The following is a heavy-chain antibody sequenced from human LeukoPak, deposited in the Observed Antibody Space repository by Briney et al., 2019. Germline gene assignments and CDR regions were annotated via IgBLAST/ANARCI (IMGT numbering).Heavy chain of an antibody. Sequence: GGSLRLSCAASGFTFSSYSMNWVRQAPGKGLEWVSSISSSSSYIYYADSVKGRFTISRGNAKNSLYLQMNSLRAEDTAVYYCARDLSRDIVVVPAAMGWFDPWGQGTLVTVSS. CDR1: GFTFSSYS. D-gene: IGHD2-2*01. CDR3: ARDLSRDIVVVPAAMGWFDP. CDR2: ISSSSSYI. J-gene: IGHJ5*02. V-gene: IGHV3-21*01.